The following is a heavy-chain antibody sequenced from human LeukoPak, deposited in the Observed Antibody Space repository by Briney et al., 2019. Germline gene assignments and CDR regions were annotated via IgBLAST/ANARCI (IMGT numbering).Heavy chain of an antibody. D-gene: IGHD2-21*01. CDR2: VYNAGS. Sequence: SETLSLTCTVSGVSMSSGTYYWSWIRQPAGKGLEWIGRVYNAGSNFNSGRNYNPSLKSRVTMSLDTSNNQFSLRLSSVTAADTAVYYCARERTMVGGADIWGQGTKVSVSS. V-gene: IGHV4-61*02. CDR3: ARERTMVGGADI. J-gene: IGHJ3*02. CDR1: GVSMSSGTYY.